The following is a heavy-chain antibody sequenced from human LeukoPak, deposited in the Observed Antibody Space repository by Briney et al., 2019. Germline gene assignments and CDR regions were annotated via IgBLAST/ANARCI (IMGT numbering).Heavy chain of an antibody. CDR2: IYYSGST. J-gene: IGHJ5*02. D-gene: IGHD6-6*01. CDR3: ARDVVYSSSSGWFDP. Sequence: PSETLSLTCTVSGGSITSYYWSWIRQPPGKGLEWIGYIYYSGSTNYNPSLKSRVTISVDTSKNQFSLKLSSVTAADTAVYYCARDVVYSSSSGWFDPWGQGTLVTVSS. V-gene: IGHV4-59*01. CDR1: GGSITSYY.